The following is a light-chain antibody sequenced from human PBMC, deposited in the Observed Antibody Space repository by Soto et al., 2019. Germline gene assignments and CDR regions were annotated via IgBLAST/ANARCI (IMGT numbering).Light chain of an antibody. CDR2: GAS. J-gene: IGKJ1*01. CDR1: QSVSSSY. V-gene: IGKV3-20*01. CDR3: QRDGNSSWT. Sequence: EIVLTQSPGTLSLSPGERATLSCRASQSVSSSYLAWYQQKPGQAPRLLVYGASSRAAGIPDRFSGSGSGTDFTLTISRLEPDDLAVYYCQRDGNSSWTFGPGTKVDIK.